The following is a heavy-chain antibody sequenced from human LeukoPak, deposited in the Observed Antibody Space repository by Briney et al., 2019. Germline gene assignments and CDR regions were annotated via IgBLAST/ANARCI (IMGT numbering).Heavy chain of an antibody. V-gene: IGHV4-39*07. CDR3: ARGPGELWLDY. CDR1: GDSISDSDYY. D-gene: IGHD5-18*01. CDR2: INHSGST. Sequence: PSETLSLTCTVSGDSISDSDYYWGWIRQPPGKGLEWIGEINHSGSTNYNLSLKSRVTISVDTSKNQFSLKLSSVTAADTAVYYCARGPGELWLDYWGQGTLVTVSS. J-gene: IGHJ4*02.